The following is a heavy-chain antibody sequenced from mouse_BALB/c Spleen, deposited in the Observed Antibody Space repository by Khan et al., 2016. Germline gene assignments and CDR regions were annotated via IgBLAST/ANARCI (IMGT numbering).Heavy chain of an antibody. Sequence: EVQLQESGPGLVKPSQSLSLTCTVTGYSITSDYAWNWIRQFPGNRLEWMGYISYSGSTSYNPSLKSRISITRDPSKNQFFLQLNSVTSEDTSTYYCAGSDYGDKDAMDYWGQGTSVTVSS. CDR3: AGSDYGDKDAMDY. J-gene: IGHJ4*01. V-gene: IGHV3-2*02. D-gene: IGHD1-1*01. CDR1: GYSITSDYA. CDR2: ISYSGST.